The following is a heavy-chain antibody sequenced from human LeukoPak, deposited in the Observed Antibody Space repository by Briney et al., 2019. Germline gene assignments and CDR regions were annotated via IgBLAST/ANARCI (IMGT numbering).Heavy chain of an antibody. D-gene: IGHD2-15*01. CDR3: ARGYCSGGSCYGVDY. CDR1: GFTFSSYS. J-gene: IGHJ4*02. Sequence: GGSLRLSCAASGFTFSSYSMTWVRQAPGKGLEWVSSISSSSSTIYYADSVKGRFTISRDNAKNSLYLQMNSLRAEDTAVYYCARGYCSGGSCYGVDYWGQGTLVTVSS. CDR2: ISSSSSTI. V-gene: IGHV3-48*01.